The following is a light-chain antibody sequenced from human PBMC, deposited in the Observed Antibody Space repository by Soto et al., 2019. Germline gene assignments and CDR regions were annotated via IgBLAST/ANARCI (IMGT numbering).Light chain of an antibody. V-gene: IGKV3-20*01. CDR1: QSMSSTY. CDR2: GAS. J-gene: IGKJ1*01. Sequence: EIVLTQSPGTLSLSPGERATLSCRASQSMSSTYLAWYQQKPGQAPRLLMYGASRRATGIPDRFSGSGSVTDFTLTISSLQAEDVAVYYCQQYYSTPWTFGQGTKVDI. CDR3: QQYYSTPWT.